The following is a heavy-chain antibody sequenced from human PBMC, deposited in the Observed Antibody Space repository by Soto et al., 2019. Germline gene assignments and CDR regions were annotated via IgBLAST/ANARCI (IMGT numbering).Heavy chain of an antibody. D-gene: IGHD3-3*01. V-gene: IGHV1-3*01. CDR3: AREQGYLEWLLSPDY. CDR1: GYTFTSYA. J-gene: IGHJ4*02. Sequence: ASVKVSCKASGYTFTSYAMHWVRQAPGQRIEWMGWINAGNGNTKYSQKFQGRVTITRDTSASTAYMELSSLRSEDTAVYYCAREQGYLEWLLSPDYSGQGPLVTVSS. CDR2: INAGNGNT.